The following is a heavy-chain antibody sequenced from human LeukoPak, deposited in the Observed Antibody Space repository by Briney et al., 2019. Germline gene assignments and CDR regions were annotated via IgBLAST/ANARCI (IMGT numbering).Heavy chain of an antibody. CDR1: GYSFTSDW. Sequence: KRGESLKISCKGSGYSFTSDWIGWVRQMPGKGLEWMAIIYPGDSDTRYSPSFQGQVTISADKSINTAYLQWSSLKASDTAMYYCVRSKPSSAYGGVGYWGQGTLVTVSS. CDR2: IYPGDSDT. D-gene: IGHD5-12*01. J-gene: IGHJ4*02. V-gene: IGHV5-51*01. CDR3: VRSKPSSAYGGVGY.